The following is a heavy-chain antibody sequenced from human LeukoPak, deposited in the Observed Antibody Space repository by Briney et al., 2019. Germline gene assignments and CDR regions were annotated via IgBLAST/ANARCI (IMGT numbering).Heavy chain of an antibody. CDR2: INPSGGST. Sequence: GASVKVSCKASGYTFTSYYMHWVRQAPGQGLEWMGIINPSGGSTSYAQKFQGRVTMTRDTSTSTVYMELNSLRAEDTAVYYCARSPRYSSSWYWFDPWGQGTLVTVSS. J-gene: IGHJ5*02. CDR1: GYTFTSYY. D-gene: IGHD6-13*01. CDR3: ARSPRYSSSWYWFDP. V-gene: IGHV1-46*01.